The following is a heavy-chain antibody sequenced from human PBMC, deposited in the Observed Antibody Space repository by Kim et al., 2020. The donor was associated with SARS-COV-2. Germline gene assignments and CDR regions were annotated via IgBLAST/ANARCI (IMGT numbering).Heavy chain of an antibody. V-gene: IGHV3-74*01. Sequence: YGDYVRGRFTISRDNAGNTLYLQMNRLRAEDTAVYFCAAYDAVKGSFAYWGQGTLVTVSS. CDR3: AAYDAVKGSFAY. D-gene: IGHD3-16*01. J-gene: IGHJ4*02.